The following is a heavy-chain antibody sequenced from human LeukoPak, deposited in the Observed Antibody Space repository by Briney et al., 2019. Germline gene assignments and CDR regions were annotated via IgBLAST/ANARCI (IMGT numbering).Heavy chain of an antibody. V-gene: IGHV4-59*01. D-gene: IGHD3-16*01. J-gene: IGHJ3*02. CDR1: GGSISSYY. CDR2: IYYRGST. CDR3: ARGGDSDAFDI. Sequence: SETLSLTCTVSGGSISSYYWSWIRQPPGKGLEWIGYIYYRGSTNYNPSLRSRVTISVDTSKNQFSLKLSSVTAADTAVYYCARGGDSDAFDIWGQGTMVTVSS.